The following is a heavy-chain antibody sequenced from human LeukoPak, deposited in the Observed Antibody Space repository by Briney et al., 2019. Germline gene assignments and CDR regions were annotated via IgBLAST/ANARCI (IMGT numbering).Heavy chain of an antibody. D-gene: IGHD4-17*01. Sequence: GGSLRLSCAASGFTFSSYGIHWVRQAPGKGLEWVAFIRYDGSNKYYADSVKGRFTISTDNSKNTLYLQMNSLRAEDTAVYYCAKDRTVTTTPYYFDYWGQGTLVTVSS. CDR3: AKDRTVTTTPYYFDY. J-gene: IGHJ4*02. CDR1: GFTFSSYG. CDR2: IRYDGSNK. V-gene: IGHV3-30*02.